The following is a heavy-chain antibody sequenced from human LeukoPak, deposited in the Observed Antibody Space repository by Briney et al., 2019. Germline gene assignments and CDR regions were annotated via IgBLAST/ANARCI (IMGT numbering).Heavy chain of an antibody. Sequence: SETLSLTCTVSGGSISSYHWSWIRQHPGKGLEWIGYIYYSGSTYYNPSLKSRVTISVDTSKNQFSLKLSSVTAADTAVYYCASGVRGVDYWGQGTLVTVSS. D-gene: IGHD3-10*01. CDR3: ASGVRGVDY. J-gene: IGHJ4*02. CDR1: GGSISSYH. V-gene: IGHV4-59*06. CDR2: IYYSGST.